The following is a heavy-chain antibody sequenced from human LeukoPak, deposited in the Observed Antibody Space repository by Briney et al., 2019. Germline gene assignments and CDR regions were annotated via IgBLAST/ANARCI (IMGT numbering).Heavy chain of an antibody. CDR2: INPNCGGT. CDR1: GYTFTGYY. CDR3: AKGEGYCSSTSCQSYYYYGMDV. Sequence: GASVKVSCKASGYTFTGYYMHWVRQAPGQGLEWMGWINPNCGGTNYAQKFQGRVTMTRDTSISTAYMELSRLRSDDTAVYYCAKGEGYCSSTSCQSYYYYGMDVWGQGTTVTVSS. V-gene: IGHV1-2*02. D-gene: IGHD2-2*01. J-gene: IGHJ6*02.